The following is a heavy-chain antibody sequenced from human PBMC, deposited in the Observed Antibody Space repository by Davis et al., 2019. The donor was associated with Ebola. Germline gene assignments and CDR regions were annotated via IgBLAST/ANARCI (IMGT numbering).Heavy chain of an antibody. CDR1: GYSISSGYY. V-gene: IGHV4-38-2*02. CDR3: ARANTAMVTGWFDP. J-gene: IGHJ5*02. Sequence: MPSETLSLTCTVSGYSISSGYYWGWIRQPPGKGLEWIGYIYHSGSTYYNPSLKSRVTISVDRSKNQFSLKLSSVTAADTAVYYCARANTAMVTGWFDPWGQGTLVTVSS. D-gene: IGHD5-18*01. CDR2: IYHSGST.